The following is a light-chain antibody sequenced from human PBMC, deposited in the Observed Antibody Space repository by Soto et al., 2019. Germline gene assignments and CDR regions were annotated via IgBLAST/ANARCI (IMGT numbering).Light chain of an antibody. J-gene: IGLJ1*01. Sequence: QSALTQPASVSGSPEHSITISCSGTSSDVGGYNYVSWYQQHPGKAPKLMIYDVSNRPSGVSNRFSGSKSGNTASLTISGLQAEDEADYYCSSYISTSTLNVFGTGTKVTVL. CDR2: DVS. CDR1: SSDVGGYNY. CDR3: SSYISTSTLNV. V-gene: IGLV2-14*03.